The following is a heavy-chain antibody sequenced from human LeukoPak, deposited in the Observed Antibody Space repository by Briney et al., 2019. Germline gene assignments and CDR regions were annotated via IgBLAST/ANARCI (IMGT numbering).Heavy chain of an antibody. V-gene: IGHV1-2*02. D-gene: IGHD2-21*02. CDR3: ATTLHIVVVTWHAFDI. Sequence: ASVKVSCKASGYTFTGYYIHWVRQAPGQGLEWMGWINPNSGGTNYAPTFQGRVTMTRDTSISTAYMELSRLTSDDTTIYYCATTLHIVVVTWHAFDIWGQGTMVTVPS. CDR1: GYTFTGYY. CDR2: INPNSGGT. J-gene: IGHJ3*02.